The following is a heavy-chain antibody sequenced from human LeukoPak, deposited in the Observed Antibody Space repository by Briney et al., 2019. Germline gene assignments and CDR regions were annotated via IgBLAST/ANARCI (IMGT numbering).Heavy chain of an antibody. CDR1: GFTFSACA. Sequence: GGSLSLSCAASGFTFSACAMHWVRQAPGKGLDWVAMIWYDASGQHYADSVKGRFTISRDTSKNTLYLQMNSLRAEDTAVYFCARDSLYDDNGYYHYFDYWGQGTLVTVSS. V-gene: IGHV3-33*08. CDR2: IWYDASGQ. D-gene: IGHD3-22*01. J-gene: IGHJ4*02. CDR3: ARDSLYDDNGYYHYFDY.